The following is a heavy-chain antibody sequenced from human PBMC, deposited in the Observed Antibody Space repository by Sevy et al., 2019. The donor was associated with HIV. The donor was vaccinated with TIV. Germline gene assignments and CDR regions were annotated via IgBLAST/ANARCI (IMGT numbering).Heavy chain of an antibody. J-gene: IGHJ6*02. D-gene: IGHD3-22*01. CDR2: FYSDGRT. Sequence: GGSLRLSCAGSGLSVSDNYMNWVRQAPGKGLELVSVFYSDGRTYYADSMKGGFTISRDNSKNTLYLHMGNLRPEDTAVYYCARDRYYDASGYYYYYYGMDVWGQGTTVTVSS. CDR3: ARDRYYDASGYYYYYYGMDV. V-gene: IGHV3-66*01. CDR1: GLSVSDNY.